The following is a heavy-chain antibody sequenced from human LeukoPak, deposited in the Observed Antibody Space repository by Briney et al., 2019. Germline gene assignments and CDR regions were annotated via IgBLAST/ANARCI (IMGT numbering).Heavy chain of an antibody. J-gene: IGHJ4*02. D-gene: IGHD5-18*01. CDR2: VYHSGST. CDR3: ARIGYGYRDDS. CDR1: GGSISTYY. Sequence: PSETLSLTCTVSGGSISTYYWSWMRQPPGKGLEWIGYVYHSGSTNYNPSLKSRVTISVDTSKNQFSLKVSSLTAADTAVYYCARIGYGYRDDSWGQGTLVTVSS. V-gene: IGHV4-59*01.